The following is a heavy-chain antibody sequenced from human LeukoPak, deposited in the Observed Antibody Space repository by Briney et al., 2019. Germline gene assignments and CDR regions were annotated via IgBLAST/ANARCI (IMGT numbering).Heavy chain of an antibody. Sequence: ESGPTLVKPTQTLTLTCTFSGFSLSTSGVGVGWIRQPTGKALEWLALIYWDDDKRYSPSLRSRLTITKGTSTNQVVLTVTSVDPVDTATYYCARRNYGGNSLDYWGQGTLVTVSS. CDR3: ARRNYGGNSLDY. J-gene: IGHJ4*02. V-gene: IGHV2-5*02. D-gene: IGHD4-23*01. CDR2: IYWDDDK. CDR1: GFSLSTSGVG.